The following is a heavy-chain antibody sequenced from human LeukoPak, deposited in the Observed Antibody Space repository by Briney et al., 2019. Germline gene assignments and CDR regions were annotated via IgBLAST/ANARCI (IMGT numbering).Heavy chain of an antibody. CDR2: IKQDGNEK. CDR3: ASAGAVVTHYDYHSMDS. Sequence: PGGSLRHSRTASGFTFSSYWMSWVRQAPGKGLEWVANIKQDGNEKYYVDSVKGRFTISRGNAKNSLYLQMTSLRAEDTAVYYCASAGAVVTHYDYHSMDSWPRGTTVTVSS. V-gene: IGHV3-7*01. D-gene: IGHD5-18*01. J-gene: IGHJ6*03. CDR1: GFTFSSYW.